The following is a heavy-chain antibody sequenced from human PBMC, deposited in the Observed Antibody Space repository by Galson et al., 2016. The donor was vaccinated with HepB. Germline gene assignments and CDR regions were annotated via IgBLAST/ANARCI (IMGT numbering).Heavy chain of an antibody. CDR3: ARLTTFFWYFDL. Sequence: SLRLSCAVSGFSVDWQYMSWVRQAPGKGLEWVSIIYSDARTFYADSVKGRFTIFRDRSQNTLYLQMNNLRAEDTAVYYCARLTTFFWYFDLWGRGTLVTVSS. J-gene: IGHJ2*01. V-gene: IGHV3-53*01. D-gene: IGHD4-11*01. CDR1: GFSVDWQY. CDR2: IYSDART.